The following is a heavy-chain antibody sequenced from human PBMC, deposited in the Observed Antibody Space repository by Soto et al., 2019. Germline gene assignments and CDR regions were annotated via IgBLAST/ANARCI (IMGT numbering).Heavy chain of an antibody. CDR3: SNWFDP. J-gene: IGHJ5*02. CDR2: ISTSDKYI. V-gene: IGHV3-21*06. CDR1: GFTFSRYT. Sequence: PGGSLRLSCAASGFTFSRYTMNWVRQAPGKGLEWVSFISTSDKYIYYADSVKGRFTVSRDNAKNSLYLHMHSLRADDTAVYYCSNWFDPWGQGTLVTVSS.